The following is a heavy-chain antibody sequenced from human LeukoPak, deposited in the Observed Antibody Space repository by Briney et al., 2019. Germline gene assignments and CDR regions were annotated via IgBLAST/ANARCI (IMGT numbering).Heavy chain of an antibody. CDR3: ARVGWGRGAYFDY. D-gene: IGHD7-27*01. V-gene: IGHV3-30*04. CDR2: ISYDGSNK. CDR1: AFTFSSYA. J-gene: IGHJ4*02. Sequence: GRSLRLSCAASAFTFSSYAMHWVRQAPGKGLEWVAVISYDGSNKYYGDSVKGRFTISRDNSKNTLFLQMNSLRAEDTAVYYCARVGWGRGAYFDYWGQGTLVTVSS.